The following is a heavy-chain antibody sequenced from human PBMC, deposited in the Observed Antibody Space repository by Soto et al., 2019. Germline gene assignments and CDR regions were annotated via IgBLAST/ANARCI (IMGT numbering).Heavy chain of an antibody. V-gene: IGHV3-64*01. CDR2: ISSNGGST. D-gene: IGHD1-1*01. Sequence: GGSLRLSCAASGFTFSSYAMHWVRQAPGKGLEYVSAISSNGGSTYHANSVKGRFTISRDNSKNTLYLQMGSLRAEDMAVYYCARGGYNWNDDYYYYMDVWGKGTTVTVSS. CDR3: ARGGYNWNDDYYYYMDV. J-gene: IGHJ6*03. CDR1: GFTFSSYA.